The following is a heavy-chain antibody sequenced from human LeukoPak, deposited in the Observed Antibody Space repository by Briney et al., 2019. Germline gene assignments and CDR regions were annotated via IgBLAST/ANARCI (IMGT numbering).Heavy chain of an antibody. CDR2: INHSGST. Sequence: PSETLSLTCAVYGGSFSGYYRSWIRQPPGKGLEWIGEINHSGSTNYNPSLKSRVTISVDTSKNQFSLKLSSVTAADTAVYYCARGQDYDYVWGSYRWYFDLWGRGTPVTVSS. CDR3: ARGQDYDYVWGSYRWYFDL. J-gene: IGHJ2*01. V-gene: IGHV4-34*01. CDR1: GGSFSGYY. D-gene: IGHD3-16*02.